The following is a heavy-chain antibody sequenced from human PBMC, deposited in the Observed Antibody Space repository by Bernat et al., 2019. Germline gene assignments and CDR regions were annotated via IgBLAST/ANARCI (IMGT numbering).Heavy chain of an antibody. Sequence: QVQLVESGGGVVQPGRSLRLSCVASGFTFSSYAMHWVRQAPGKGLEWVAVISYDGSNKYYADSVKGRFTISRDNSKNTLYLQMNSLRAEDTAVYYCARAGSRQQWLVPFDYWGQGTLVTVSS. V-gene: IGHV3-30-3*01. CDR1: GFTFSSYA. J-gene: IGHJ4*02. CDR3: ARAGSRQQWLVPFDY. CDR2: ISYDGSNK. D-gene: IGHD6-19*01.